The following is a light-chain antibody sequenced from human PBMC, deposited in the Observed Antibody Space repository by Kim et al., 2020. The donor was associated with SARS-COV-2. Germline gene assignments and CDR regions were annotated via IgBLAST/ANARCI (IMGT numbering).Light chain of an antibody. J-gene: IGLJ2*01. Sequence: SIPLSCTGTSSDVVGSHSVSWYQQPPGNAPKLLIYDVSNRPSGVSTRFSGSKSGNTASLTISGLQAEDEADYYCSSYTSSSTYVVFGGGTQLTVL. CDR1: SSDVVGSHS. CDR2: DVS. V-gene: IGLV2-14*03. CDR3: SSYTSSSTYVV.